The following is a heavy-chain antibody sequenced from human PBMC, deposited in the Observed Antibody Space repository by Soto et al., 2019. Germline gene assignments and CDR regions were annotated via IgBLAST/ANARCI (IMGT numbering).Heavy chain of an antibody. CDR2: IIPTFGTG. CDR1: GGTFNNYA. J-gene: IGHJ6*02. V-gene: IGHV1-69*01. Sequence: QVLLVQSGPEVKKPGSSVKVSCKASGGTFNNYAINWVRQAPGKGLGWMGGIIPTFGTGNHAQKFQGRVTVTADEYTTTAYMELNSLRSEDTAIYYCASFDGTLVRGGRSSPYEMDVWGQGTTVIVSS. D-gene: IGHD3-10*01. CDR3: ASFDGTLVRGGRSSPYEMDV.